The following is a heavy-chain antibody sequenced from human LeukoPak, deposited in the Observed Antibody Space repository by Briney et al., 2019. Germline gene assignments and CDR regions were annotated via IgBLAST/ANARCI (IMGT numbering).Heavy chain of an antibody. D-gene: IGHD1-26*01. CDR2: ISGSSSSI. Sequence: PGGSLRLSCAASGFTFRSFTMNWVRQPPGKGLEWVSYISGSSSSIYYADSVKGRFTISRDNANNSLFLRMNSLRAEDSAVCHWPSGSYPSDYRGQGTLVTVSS. CDR1: GFTFRSFT. CDR3: PSGSYPSDY. J-gene: IGHJ4*02. V-gene: IGHV3-48*04.